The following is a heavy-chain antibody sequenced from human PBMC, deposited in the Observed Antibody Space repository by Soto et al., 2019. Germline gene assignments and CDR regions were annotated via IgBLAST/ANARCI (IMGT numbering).Heavy chain of an antibody. Sequence: GGSLRLSCAASGFTFSTYGMHWARQAPGKGPEWVAVISSDGSNKYYADSVKGRFTISRDNSKNTLYLQMNSLRAEDTAVYYCAIEEYDYYYGMEVWGQGTTVTVSS. J-gene: IGHJ6*02. V-gene: IGHV3-30*03. CDR3: AIEEYDYYYGMEV. CDR1: GFTFSTYG. D-gene: IGHD6-6*01. CDR2: ISSDGSNK.